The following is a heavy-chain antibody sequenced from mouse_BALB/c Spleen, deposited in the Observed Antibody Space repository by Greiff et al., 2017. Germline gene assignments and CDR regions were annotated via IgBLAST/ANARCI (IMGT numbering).Heavy chain of an antibody. CDR2: ISSGGSYT. CDR1: GFTFSSYA. V-gene: IGHV5-9-4*01. CDR3: ARDDYRYDVGDAMDY. J-gene: IGHJ4*01. D-gene: IGHD2-14*01. Sequence: EVKVVESGGGLVKPGGSLKLSCAASGFTFSSYAMSWVRQSPEKRLEWVAEISSGGSYTYYPDTVTGRFTISRDNAKNTLYLEMSSLRSEDTAMYYCARDDYRYDVGDAMDYWGQGTSVTVSS.